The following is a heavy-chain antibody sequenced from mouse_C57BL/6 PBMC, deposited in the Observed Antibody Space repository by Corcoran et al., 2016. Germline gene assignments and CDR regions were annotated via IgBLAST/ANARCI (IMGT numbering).Heavy chain of an antibody. J-gene: IGHJ3*01. V-gene: IGHV3-6*01. CDR1: GYSITSGYY. CDR2: LSYDGSN. Sequence: DVQLQESGPGLVKPSQSLSLTCSVTGYSITSGYYWNWIRQFPGNKLEWVGYLSYDGSNNYNPSPKNRISITRDTSKNQFFLKLNSVTTEDTATYYYACDGYYPFAYWGQGTLVTVSA. CDR3: ACDGYYPFAY. D-gene: IGHD2-3*01.